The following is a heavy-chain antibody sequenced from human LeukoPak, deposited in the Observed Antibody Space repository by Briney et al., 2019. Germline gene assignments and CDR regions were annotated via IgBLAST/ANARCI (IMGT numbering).Heavy chain of an antibody. CDR2: IYCSGST. CDR1: GGSVSSNIYY. J-gene: IGHJ4*02. V-gene: IGHV4-61*01. D-gene: IGHD3-22*01. Sequence: PSETLSLTCTVSGGSVSSNIYYWNWIRQPPGKGLEWIGYIYCSGSTNYNPSLKSRVTISVDTSKNQFSLKLTSLTAADTAVYYCAREDSSGYLGYWGQGTLVTVSS. CDR3: AREDSSGYLGY.